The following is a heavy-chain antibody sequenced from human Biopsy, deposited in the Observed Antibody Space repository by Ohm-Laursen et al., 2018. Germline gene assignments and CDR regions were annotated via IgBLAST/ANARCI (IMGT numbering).Heavy chain of an antibody. Sequence: SVKVSCKTSGYSITKYYINWVRQAPGQGLEWMGIINPTGGTTSYAEKFQGRVTLTRDTSTGTVYLELNSLIYEDTALYYCARDETGSSVFGPYYYGMDVWGQGTTVTVSS. D-gene: IGHD3-9*01. CDR3: ARDETGSSVFGPYYYGMDV. V-gene: IGHV1-46*01. J-gene: IGHJ6*02. CDR2: INPTGGTT. CDR1: GYSITKYY.